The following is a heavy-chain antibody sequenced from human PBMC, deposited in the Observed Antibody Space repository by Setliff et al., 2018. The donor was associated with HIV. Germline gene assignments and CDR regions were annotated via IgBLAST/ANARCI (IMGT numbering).Heavy chain of an antibody. Sequence: GESLRLSCEASGFSFSAYAMSWVRQAPGEALEYVSSIIGSGKDTYYADSVKGRFTISRGNSKNTLYLHMNSLRAEDTALYYCAKEWAVAGTGFGDHWGHGTLVTSPQ. CDR3: AKEWAVAGTGFGDH. CDR2: IIGSGKDT. V-gene: IGHV3-23*01. D-gene: IGHD6-19*01. CDR1: GFSFSAYA. J-gene: IGHJ4*01.